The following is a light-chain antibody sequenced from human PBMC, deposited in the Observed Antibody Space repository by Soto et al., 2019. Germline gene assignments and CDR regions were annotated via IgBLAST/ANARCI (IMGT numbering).Light chain of an antibody. CDR2: GAS. J-gene: IGKJ1*01. Sequence: VMTQSPATLSVSPGERATLSCRASQSVNTNVAWYQQKPGQAPRLLIYGASTRTTGIADRFSGTGSGTEFTLTISSLQSEDFAVYFCQQYNNRPPWTFGQGTKVEIK. CDR3: QQYNNRPPWT. V-gene: IGKV3-15*01. CDR1: QSVNTN.